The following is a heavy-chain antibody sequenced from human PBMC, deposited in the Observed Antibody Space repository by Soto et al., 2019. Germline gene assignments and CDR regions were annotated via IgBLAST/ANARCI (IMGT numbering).Heavy chain of an antibody. V-gene: IGHV1-18*01. CDR3: AKGDVAAAGDYSFYGMDY. CDR2: ISGYNGNT. CDR1: GYTFSRYG. D-gene: IGHD6-13*01. J-gene: IGHJ6*02. Sequence: QVQLVQSGAEVKTPGASVKVSYKASGYTFSRYGISWVRQAPGQGLEWMGWISGYNGNTNYAQKFQGRVTMTTDTSTSTAYMELRSFRSDDTAVYYCAKGDVAAAGDYSFYGMDYWGQGTTVTASS.